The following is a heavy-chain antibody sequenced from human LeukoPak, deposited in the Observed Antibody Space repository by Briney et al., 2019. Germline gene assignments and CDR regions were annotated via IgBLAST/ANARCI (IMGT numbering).Heavy chain of an antibody. V-gene: IGHV4-38-2*02. J-gene: IGHJ2*01. Sequence: SETLSLTCTVSGYSISSGYYWGWIRQPPGKGLEWIGSIYHSGSTYYNPSLKSRVTISVDTSKNQFSLKLSSVTAADTAVYYCARRPHYDFWSGYPSDWYFDLWGRGTLVTVSS. D-gene: IGHD3-3*01. CDR3: ARRPHYDFWSGYPSDWYFDL. CDR2: IYHSGST. CDR1: GYSISSGYY.